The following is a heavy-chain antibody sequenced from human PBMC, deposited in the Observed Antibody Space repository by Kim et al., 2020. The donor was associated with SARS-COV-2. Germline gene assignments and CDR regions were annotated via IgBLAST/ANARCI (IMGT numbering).Heavy chain of an antibody. J-gene: IGHJ4*02. V-gene: IGHV1-3*01. D-gene: IGHD6-19*01. CDR3: ARSPSAGTWVN. CDR2: T. Sequence: TKYSQKFQGRVTITRDTSASTAYMELSSLRSEDTAVYYCARSPSAGTWVNWGQGTLVTVSS.